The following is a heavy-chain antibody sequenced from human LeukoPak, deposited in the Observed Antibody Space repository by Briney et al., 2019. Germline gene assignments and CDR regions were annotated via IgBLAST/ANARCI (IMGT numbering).Heavy chain of an antibody. CDR1: GFTFSSYG. D-gene: IGHD5-18*01. CDR3: ARDENTAMVPNAYFDY. V-gene: IGHV3-33*01. CDR2: IWYDGGNK. J-gene: IGHJ4*02. Sequence: QSGGSLRLSCAASGFTFSSYGMHWVRQAPGKGLEWVAVIWYDGGNKYYADSVKGRFTISRDNSKNTLYLQMNSLRAEDTAVYYCARDENTAMVPNAYFDYWGQGTLVTVSS.